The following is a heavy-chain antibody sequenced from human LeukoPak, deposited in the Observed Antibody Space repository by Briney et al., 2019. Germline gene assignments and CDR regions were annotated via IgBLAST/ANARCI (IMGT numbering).Heavy chain of an antibody. D-gene: IGHD6-25*01. Sequence: GESLKISCKGSGYNFNTYWVAWVRQLPGKGLEWMGIIRPMNSDVRYSPSFQGQVAISADRSIDTAYLQWSSLTASDTAMYYCASRPFETAVVPWDFYWGQGTQVTVSS. CDR1: GYNFNTYW. V-gene: IGHV5-51*01. J-gene: IGHJ4*02. CDR2: IRPMNSDV. CDR3: ASRPFETAVVPWDFY.